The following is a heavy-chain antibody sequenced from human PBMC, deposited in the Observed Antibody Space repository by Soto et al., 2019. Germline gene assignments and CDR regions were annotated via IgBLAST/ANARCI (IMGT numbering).Heavy chain of an antibody. V-gene: IGHV3-23*01. CDR1: GFTYSSYA. Sequence: PGGSLRLSCVASGFTYSSYAMSWVRQAPGKGLEWVSSITGSADNTYYADSVKGRFTISRDNSKNTLYLQMNSLRAEDTAVYYCAKDLHRPRWDYCGQGTLVIGSS. CDR2: ITGSADNT. J-gene: IGHJ4*02. CDR3: AKDLHRPRWDY.